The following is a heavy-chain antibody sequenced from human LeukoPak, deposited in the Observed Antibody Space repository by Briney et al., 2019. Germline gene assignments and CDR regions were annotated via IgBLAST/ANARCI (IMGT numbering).Heavy chain of an antibody. CDR3: VEDRYYYYGMDV. J-gene: IGHJ6*02. Sequence: EASVKVSCKASGYTFTGYYMHWVRQAPGQGLEWMGWINPNSGGTNYAQKFQGRVTMTRDTSISTAYMELSRLRSDDTAVYYCVEDRYYYYGMDVWGQGTTVTVS. V-gene: IGHV1-2*02. CDR1: GYTFTGYY. CDR2: INPNSGGT.